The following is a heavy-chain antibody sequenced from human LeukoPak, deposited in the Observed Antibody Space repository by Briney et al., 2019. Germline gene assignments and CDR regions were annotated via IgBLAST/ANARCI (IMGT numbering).Heavy chain of an antibody. Sequence: GGSLRLSCAASGFTFGSYSMNWVRQAPGKGLEWVSSISRSSSYIYYADSVKGRFTISRDNAKNSLYLQMNSLRAEDTAVYYCARGEMGYDILTGYYQRYFDYWGQGTLVTVSS. CDR2: ISRSSSYI. J-gene: IGHJ4*02. CDR1: GFTFGSYS. CDR3: ARGEMGYDILTGYYQRYFDY. D-gene: IGHD3-9*01. V-gene: IGHV3-21*01.